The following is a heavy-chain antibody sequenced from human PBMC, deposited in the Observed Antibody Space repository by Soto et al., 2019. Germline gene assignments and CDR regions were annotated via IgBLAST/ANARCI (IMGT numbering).Heavy chain of an antibody. D-gene: IGHD4-17*01. V-gene: IGHV3-7*05. J-gene: IGHJ5*02. CDR1: GFTFSYYW. CDR2: IKRDGSEK. CDR3: AEYGDRRGWFDT. Sequence: EVQLVESGGGLVHPGGSLRLSCAASGFTFSYYWMSWVRQPPGKGLEWVANIKRDGSEKYYVDSVKGRFTISRDNTKNSVYLQLTSLRAEDKAVYYCAEYGDRRGWFDTWGQGTLVTVSS.